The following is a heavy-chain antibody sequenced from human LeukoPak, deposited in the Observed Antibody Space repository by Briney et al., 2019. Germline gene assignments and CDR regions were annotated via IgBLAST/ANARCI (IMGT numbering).Heavy chain of an antibody. D-gene: IGHD3-22*01. J-gene: IGHJ4*02. Sequence: GGSLRLSCAASGFTLSIYAMSWVRQAPGKGLQWVSSITSRGESTWHVDSVKGRFTITRDNSENTLYLQMHSLRAEDTAVYYCARDRPNYYGSDGHYYRRDGDYWGRGTLVSVSS. V-gene: IGHV3-23*01. CDR2: ITSRGEST. CDR1: GFTLSIYA. CDR3: ARDRPNYYGSDGHYYRRDGDY.